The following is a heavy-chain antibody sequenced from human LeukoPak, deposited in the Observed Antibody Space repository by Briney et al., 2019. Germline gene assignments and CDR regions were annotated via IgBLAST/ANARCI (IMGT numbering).Heavy chain of an antibody. D-gene: IGHD6-13*01. CDR1: GGTFSSYA. J-gene: IGHJ6*04. V-gene: IGHV1-69*06. CDR2: IIPIFGTA. Sequence: SVKVSCKASGGTFSSYAISWVRQAPGRGLEWMGGIIPIFGTANYAQKFQGRVTITADKSTSTAYMELSSLRSEDTAVYYCARVLLLGYSTNYYYGMDVWGKGTTVTVSS. CDR3: ARVLLLGYSTNYYYGMDV.